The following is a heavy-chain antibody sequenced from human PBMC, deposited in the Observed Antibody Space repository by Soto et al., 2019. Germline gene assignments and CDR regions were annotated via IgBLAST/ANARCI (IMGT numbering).Heavy chain of an antibody. CDR1: GFTFSSYG. D-gene: IGHD1-26*01. CDR2: IWYDGSNK. Sequence: GGSLRLSCAASGFTFSSYGMHWVRQAPGKGLEWVAVIWYDGSNKYYADSVKGRFTISRDNSKNTLYLQMNSLRAEDTAVYYCARAEESSGSYRVGYYFDYWGQGTLVTVSS. J-gene: IGHJ4*02. CDR3: ARAEESSGSYRVGYYFDY. V-gene: IGHV3-33*01.